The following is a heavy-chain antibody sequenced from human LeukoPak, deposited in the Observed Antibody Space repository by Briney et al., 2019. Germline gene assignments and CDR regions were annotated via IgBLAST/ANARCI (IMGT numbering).Heavy chain of an antibody. Sequence: GASVKVSCKASGYTFTSYDINWVRQAPGQGLEWMGWISAYNGNTNYAQKLQGRVTMTTDTSTSTAYMELRSLRSDDTAVYYCARVLKDGYDPGYFDYWGQGTLVTVSS. J-gene: IGHJ4*02. CDR1: GYTFTSYD. V-gene: IGHV1-18*01. CDR3: ARVLKDGYDPGYFDY. D-gene: IGHD5-12*01. CDR2: ISAYNGNT.